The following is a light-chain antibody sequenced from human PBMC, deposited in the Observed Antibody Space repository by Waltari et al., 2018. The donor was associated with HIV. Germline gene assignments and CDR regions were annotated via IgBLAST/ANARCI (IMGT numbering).Light chain of an antibody. CDR1: QPLFYSPDNQNH. J-gene: IGKJ3*01. CDR2: RAS. CDR3: QQSYTIPLT. Sequence: DIVLTQSPDSLTVSLGEGASISCRSSQPLFYSPDNQNHLAWYQQRAGQSPRLLVSRASVRQPGVADRFSGSGSGTNFTLTISSVQAEDVAIYYCQQSYTIPLTFGPGTRVDI. V-gene: IGKV4-1*01.